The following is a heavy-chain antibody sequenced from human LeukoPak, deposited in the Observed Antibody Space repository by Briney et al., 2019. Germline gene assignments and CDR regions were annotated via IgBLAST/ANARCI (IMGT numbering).Heavy chain of an antibody. CDR2: INPSGGGT. CDR1: GYTFNRYY. D-gene: IGHD3-10*01. J-gene: IGHJ3*01. V-gene: IGHV1-46*02. Sequence: GASVKVSCKASGYTFNRYYMHWVRQAPGQGLEWMGIINPSGGGTRYAQKFQDRITMTWDTSTSTVYMELSSLRSEDTAVYYCARDSHMVRGGSIDAFDFWGQGTMVTVSS. CDR3: ARDSHMVRGGSIDAFDF.